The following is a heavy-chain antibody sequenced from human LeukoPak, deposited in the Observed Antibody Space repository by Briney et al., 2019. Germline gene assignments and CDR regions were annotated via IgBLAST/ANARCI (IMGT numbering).Heavy chain of an antibody. CDR2: INNSGGST. V-gene: IGHV3-23*01. J-gene: IGHJ4*02. D-gene: IGHD2/OR15-2a*01. Sequence: GGTLRLSCAASGFTFSSYGMSCVRQAPGKGLEWVSSINNSGGSTHYADSVKGRFTISRENSKNTMYLQMNSLRAEDTAVYYCAKDSAKKYDDYWGQGTLVTVSS. CDR3: AKDSAKKYDDY. CDR1: GFTFSSYG.